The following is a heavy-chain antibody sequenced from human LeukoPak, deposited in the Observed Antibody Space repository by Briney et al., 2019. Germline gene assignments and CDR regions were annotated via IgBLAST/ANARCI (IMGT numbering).Heavy chain of an antibody. CDR1: GGSFSGYY. CDR2: INHSGST. D-gene: IGHD3-16*02. Sequence: PSETLSLTCAVYGGSFSGYYWSWIRQPPGKGLEWIGEINHSGSTNYNPSLKSRVTISVDTSKNQFSLKLSSVTAADTAVYYCARDLRVWGSYRYNVDLGNDAFDIWGQGTMVTVSS. V-gene: IGHV4-34*01. J-gene: IGHJ3*02. CDR3: ARDLRVWGSYRYNVDLGNDAFDI.